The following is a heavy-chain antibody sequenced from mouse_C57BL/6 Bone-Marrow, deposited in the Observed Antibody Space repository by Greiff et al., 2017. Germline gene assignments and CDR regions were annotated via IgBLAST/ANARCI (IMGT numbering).Heavy chain of an antibody. CDR2: ISSRGSYT. D-gene: IGHD2-4*01. CDR1: GFTFSSYG. CDR3: ARRGDDYPFAY. J-gene: IGHJ3*01. Sequence: VMLVESGGDLVKPGGSLKLSCAASGFTFSSYGMSWVRQTPDKSLEWVAIISSRGSYTTYPHRVKGRFTIARDKGKHTLYLQRSNLKNEDTAMYYCARRGDDYPFAYWGQGTLDTVYA. V-gene: IGHV5-6*02.